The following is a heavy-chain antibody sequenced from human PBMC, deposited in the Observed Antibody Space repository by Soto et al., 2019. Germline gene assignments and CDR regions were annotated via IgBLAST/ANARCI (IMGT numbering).Heavy chain of an antibody. V-gene: IGHV1-18*01. J-gene: IGHJ6*02. CDR1: GGTFSSYA. CDR2: ISAYNGNT. Sequence: APVKVSCKASGGTFSSYAISWVRQAPGQELEWMGWISAYNGNTNYAQKLQGRVTMTTDTSTSTAYMELRSLRSDDTAVYYCARDRDYDFWSGYYYYGMDVWGQGTTVTVSS. D-gene: IGHD3-3*01. CDR3: ARDRDYDFWSGYYYYGMDV.